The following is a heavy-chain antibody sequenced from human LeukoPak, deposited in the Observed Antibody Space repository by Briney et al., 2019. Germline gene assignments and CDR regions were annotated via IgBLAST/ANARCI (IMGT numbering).Heavy chain of an antibody. CDR1: GYTYSIYW. CDR2: IRQDSGDS. J-gene: IGHJ4*02. V-gene: IGHV3-7*01. CDR3: ARGLAVSPMAPIFDN. Sequence: GGSLRLFCAASGYTYSIYWMIWVRQARGRGLECAANIRQDSGDSRYVDSVRGRFTFSRDNHDNSLYLQMNSLSVEDTAIYYFARGLAVSPMAPIFDNWGQGTLVTVSS. D-gene: IGHD3-10*01.